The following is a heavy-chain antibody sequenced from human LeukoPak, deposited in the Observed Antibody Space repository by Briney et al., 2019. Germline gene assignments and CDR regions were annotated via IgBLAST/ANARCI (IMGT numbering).Heavy chain of an antibody. J-gene: IGHJ4*02. D-gene: IGHD3-22*01. CDR1: GFNFGSFW. V-gene: IGHV3-7*01. CDR3: AKVDNPYYYYDSSGPNFDY. Sequence: PGGSLRLSCAASGFNFGSFWMSWVRQAPGRGLEWVASMRQDGSDKDYVDSVKGRFTISRDNRKSALYLQMNSLTSEDTAVYYCAKVDNPYYYYDSSGPNFDYWGQGTLVTVSS. CDR2: MRQDGSDK.